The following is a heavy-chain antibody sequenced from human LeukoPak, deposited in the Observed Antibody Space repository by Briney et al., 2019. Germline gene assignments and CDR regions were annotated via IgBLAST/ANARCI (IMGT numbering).Heavy chain of an antibody. D-gene: IGHD1-26*01. CDR1: GFTFDDYT. CDR3: AKGSLGTDAFDI. V-gene: IGHV3-43*01. J-gene: IGHJ3*02. Sequence: GGSLRLSCAASGFTFDDYTMHWVRQAPGKGLEWVSLISWDGGSTYYADSVKGRFTISRDNSKNSLYLQMNSLRTEDTALYYCAKGSLGTDAFDIWGQGTMVTVSS. CDR2: ISWDGGST.